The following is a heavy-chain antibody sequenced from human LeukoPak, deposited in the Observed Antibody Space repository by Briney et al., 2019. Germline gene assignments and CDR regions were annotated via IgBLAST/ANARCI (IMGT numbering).Heavy chain of an antibody. CDR3: ASQGIVGATRYFDY. CDR2: IIPIFGTA. V-gene: IGHV1-69*01. D-gene: IGHD1-26*01. J-gene: IGHJ4*02. Sequence: SVKVSCKASGGTFSSYAISWVRQAPGQGLEWMGGIIPIFGTANYAQKFQGRGTITADESTGTAYMELSSLRSEDTAVYYCASQGIVGATRYFDYWGQGTLVTVSS. CDR1: GGTFSSYA.